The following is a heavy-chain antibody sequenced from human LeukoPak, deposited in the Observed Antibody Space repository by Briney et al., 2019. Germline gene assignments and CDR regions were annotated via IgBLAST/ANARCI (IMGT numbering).Heavy chain of an antibody. D-gene: IGHD2-15*01. CDR1: RFNFSTYA. CDR2: ISGSGDNT. Sequence: PGGSLRLSCAASRFNFSTYAMSWVRQAPGKGLEGVSTISGSGDNTYYADSVEGRFTISRDNSKNTLYLQMYSLRAEDTAVYYCAKDTFYAPLAATYWGQGTLVTVSS. CDR3: AKDTFYAPLAATY. J-gene: IGHJ4*02. V-gene: IGHV3-23*01.